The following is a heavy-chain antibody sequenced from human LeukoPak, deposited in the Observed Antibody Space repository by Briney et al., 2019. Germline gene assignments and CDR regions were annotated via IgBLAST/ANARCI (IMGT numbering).Heavy chain of an antibody. Sequence: RPSETLSLTCTVSGGSISSYYWSWIRQPPGKGLEWIGYIYYSGGTNYNPSLKSRVTISVDTSKNQFSLKLSSVTAADTAVYYCARDVRHYYYMDVWGKGTTVTVSS. CDR3: ARDVRHYYYMDV. CDR2: IYYSGGT. CDR1: GGSISSYY. J-gene: IGHJ6*03. V-gene: IGHV4-59*01.